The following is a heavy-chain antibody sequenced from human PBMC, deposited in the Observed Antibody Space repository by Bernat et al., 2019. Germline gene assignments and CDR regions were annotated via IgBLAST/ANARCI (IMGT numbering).Heavy chain of an antibody. CDR2: IKSKTDGGTT. D-gene: IGHD5-12*01. J-gene: IGHJ4*02. CDR3: TALPDSGWIDY. CDR1: GFTFSNAW. V-gene: IGHV3-15*07. Sequence: EVQLVESGGGLVKPGGSPRLSCAASGFTFSNAWMNWVRQAPGKGLEWVGRIKSKTDGGTTDYAAPVKGRFTISRDDSKNTLYLQMNSLKTEDTAVYYCTALPDSGWIDYWGQGTLVTVSS.